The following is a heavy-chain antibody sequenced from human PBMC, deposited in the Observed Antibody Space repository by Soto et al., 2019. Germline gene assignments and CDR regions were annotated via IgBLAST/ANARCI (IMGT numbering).Heavy chain of an antibody. Sequence: ASVKVSCKASGYTFTSYGISWVRQAPGQGLEWMGWINPNSGGTNYAQKFQGWVTMTRDTSISTAYMELSRLRSDDTAVYYCARDGNPARAIDFWGPGIMVTL. D-gene: IGHD2-15*01. CDR1: GYTFTSYG. J-gene: IGHJ3*01. CDR3: ARDGNPARAIDF. V-gene: IGHV1-2*04. CDR2: INPNSGGT.